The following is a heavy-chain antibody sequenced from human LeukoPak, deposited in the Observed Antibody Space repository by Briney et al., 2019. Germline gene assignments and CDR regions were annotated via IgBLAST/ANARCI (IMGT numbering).Heavy chain of an antibody. CDR2: MNAGNGNT. CDR1: GYTFTSYA. CDR3: ARGSTYYDSSGQVPFDY. D-gene: IGHD3-22*01. Sequence: ASVKVSCKASGYTFTSYAMHWVRQAPGQRLEWMGWMNAGNGNTKYSQKFQGRVTITRDTSASTAYMELSSLRSEDTAVYYCARGSTYYDSSGQVPFDYWGQGTLVTVSS. J-gene: IGHJ4*02. V-gene: IGHV1-3*01.